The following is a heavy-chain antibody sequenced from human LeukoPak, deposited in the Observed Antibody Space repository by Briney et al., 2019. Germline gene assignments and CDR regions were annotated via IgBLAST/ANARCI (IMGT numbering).Heavy chain of an antibody. CDR3: ARDGGYCRSTGCEDVNWFDP. CDR1: GFTFGDYG. J-gene: IGHJ5*02. CDR2: IWFDGSDK. V-gene: IGHV3-33*01. Sequence: GGSLRLPCAASGFTFGDYGIHWVRQAPGKGLEWVALIWFDGSDKSYAASVKGRFTISRDNSKNTLYLQMNILRAEDTAVYYCARDGGYCRSTGCEDVNWFDPWGQGTLVTVSS. D-gene: IGHD2-2*01.